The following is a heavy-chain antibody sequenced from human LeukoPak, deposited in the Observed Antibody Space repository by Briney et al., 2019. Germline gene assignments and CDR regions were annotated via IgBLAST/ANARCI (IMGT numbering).Heavy chain of an antibody. J-gene: IGHJ5*02. V-gene: IGHV4-34*01. Sequence: SETLSLTCAVHGGSLSGFYWSWIRQPPGKGLEWIGEINHSGTTNYNPSLKSRATISVGTSKNQVSLDLASVTAADTAVYYCARASSFDKTTRWNPAYFGPWGPGSLVTVAS. CDR3: ARASSFDKTTRWNPAYFGP. CDR1: GGSLSGFY. D-gene: IGHD1-1*01. CDR2: INHSGTT.